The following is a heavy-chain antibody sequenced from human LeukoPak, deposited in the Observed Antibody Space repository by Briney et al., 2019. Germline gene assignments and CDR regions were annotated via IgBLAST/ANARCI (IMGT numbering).Heavy chain of an antibody. CDR2: IYYSGST. CDR1: GGSISSYY. D-gene: IGHD4-17*01. Sequence: KPSETLSLTCTVSGGSISSYYWSWIRHPPGKGLECIGYIYYSGSTNYNPSLKSRVTISVDTSKNQFSLKLSSVTAADTAVYYCARDRGDYGDYHGLWFDPWGQGTLVTVSS. V-gene: IGHV4-59*01. J-gene: IGHJ5*02. CDR3: ARDRGDYGDYHGLWFDP.